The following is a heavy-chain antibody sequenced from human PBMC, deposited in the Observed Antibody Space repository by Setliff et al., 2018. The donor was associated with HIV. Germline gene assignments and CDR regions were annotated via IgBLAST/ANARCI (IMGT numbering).Heavy chain of an antibody. V-gene: IGHV5-51*01. D-gene: IGHD6-13*01. J-gene: IGHJ4*02. CDR2: IDPGDSDT. Sequence: PGESLKISCKGSGYMFNDYWIAWVRQVPGKGLEWMGIIDPGDSDTRYTPSYQGRIIMSIDRFRSTAHLQWRSLTPSDSALYYCARQRPPGYSSPYTIEYWGQGTLVTVSS. CDR1: GYMFNDYW. CDR3: ARQRPPGYSSPYTIEY.